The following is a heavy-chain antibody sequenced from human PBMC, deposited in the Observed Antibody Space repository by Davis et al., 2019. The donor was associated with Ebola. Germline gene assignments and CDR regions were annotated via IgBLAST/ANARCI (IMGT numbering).Heavy chain of an antibody. J-gene: IGHJ3*02. CDR1: GFTFSSYS. CDR3: VRAKDYYDSNGAFDI. D-gene: IGHD3-22*01. CDR2: ISSSSSTI. V-gene: IGHV3-48*04. Sequence: GESLKISCAASGFTFSSYSMNWVRQAPGKGLEWVSYISSSSSTIYYADSVKGRFTISRDNAKNTLYLQMNSLRAEDTAVYYCVRAKDYYDSNGAFDIWGQGTMVTVSS.